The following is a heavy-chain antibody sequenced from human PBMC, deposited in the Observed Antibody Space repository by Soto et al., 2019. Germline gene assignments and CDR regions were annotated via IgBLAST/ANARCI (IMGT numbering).Heavy chain of an antibody. CDR2: ISWNSGSI. Sequence: GGSLRLSCAASGFTFDDYAMHWVRQAPGKGLEWVSGISWNSGSIGYADSVKGRFTISRDNAKNSLYLQMNSLRAEDTALYYCAKDMGGASQTKYDFWSGYLSGPFDYWGQGTLVTVSS. CDR3: AKDMGGASQTKYDFWSGYLSGPFDY. V-gene: IGHV3-9*01. D-gene: IGHD3-3*01. CDR1: GFTFDDYA. J-gene: IGHJ4*02.